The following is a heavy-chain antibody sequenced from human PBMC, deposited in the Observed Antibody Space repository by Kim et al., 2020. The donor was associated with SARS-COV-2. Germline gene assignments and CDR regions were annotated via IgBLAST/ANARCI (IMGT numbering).Heavy chain of an antibody. Sequence: ESVTVRFTISRDNAKNSLYLQMNSLRAEDTAVYYCASSFYYGSGSGFDYWGQGTLVTVSS. V-gene: IGHV3-7*01. D-gene: IGHD3-10*01. CDR3: ASSFYYGSGSGFDY. J-gene: IGHJ4*02.